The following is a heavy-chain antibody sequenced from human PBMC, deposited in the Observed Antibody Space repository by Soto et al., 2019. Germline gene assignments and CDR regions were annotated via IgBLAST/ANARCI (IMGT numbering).Heavy chain of an antibody. V-gene: IGHV4-34*01. CDR3: ARGLPYDYVWGSYRSYGMDV. Sequence: SETLSLTCAVYGGSFSGYYWSWSRQPPGKGLEWIGEINHSGSTNYNPSLKSRVTISVDTSKNQFSLKLSSVTAADTAVYYCARGLPYDYVWGSYRSYGMDVWGQGTTVTVSS. J-gene: IGHJ6*02. D-gene: IGHD3-16*02. CDR1: GGSFSGYY. CDR2: INHSGST.